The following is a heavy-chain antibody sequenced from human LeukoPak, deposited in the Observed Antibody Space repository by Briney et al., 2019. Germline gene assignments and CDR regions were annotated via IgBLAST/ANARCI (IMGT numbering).Heavy chain of an antibody. D-gene: IGHD6-13*01. CDR1: GFTFSSYA. Sequence: GGSLRLSCAASGFTFSSYAMSWVRQAPGKGLEWVSAISGSGGSTYYADSVKGRFTISRDNSKSTLYLQMNSLRAEDTAVYYCATSSSWYFWFDPWGQGTLVTVSS. CDR3: ATSSSWYFWFDP. V-gene: IGHV3-23*01. J-gene: IGHJ5*02. CDR2: ISGSGGST.